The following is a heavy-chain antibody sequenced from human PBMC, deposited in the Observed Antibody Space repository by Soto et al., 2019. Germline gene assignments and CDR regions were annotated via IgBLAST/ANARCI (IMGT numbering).Heavy chain of an antibody. CDR2: ISGSGGST. D-gene: IGHD5-12*01. V-gene: IGHV3-23*01. CDR3: ARSPWLPYYYHYGMDV. Sequence: EVQLLESGGGLVQPGGSLRLSCAASGFTFSSYAMSWVRQAPGKGLEWVSAISGSGGSTYYADSVKGRFTISRDNSKNTLYLQMNSLRAEDTAVYYCARSPWLPYYYHYGMDVWGQGTTVTVSS. CDR1: GFTFSSYA. J-gene: IGHJ6*02.